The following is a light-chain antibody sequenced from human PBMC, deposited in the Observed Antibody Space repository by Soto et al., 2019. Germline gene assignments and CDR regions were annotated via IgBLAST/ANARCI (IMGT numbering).Light chain of an antibody. J-gene: IGLJ2*01. CDR3: SSYAGSKLV. Sequence: QSALTQPPSASGSPGQSVTISCTGTSSDVGGYNFVSWYQQYPGKAPKLMIYEVSKRPSGVPDRFSGSKSGNTASLTVSGLQAEDEADYHCSSYAGSKLVFGGGTQLTV. CDR1: SSDVGGYNF. CDR2: EVS. V-gene: IGLV2-8*01.